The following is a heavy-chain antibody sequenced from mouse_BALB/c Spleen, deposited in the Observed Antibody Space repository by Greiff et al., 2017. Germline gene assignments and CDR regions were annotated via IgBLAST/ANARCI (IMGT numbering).Heavy chain of an antibody. V-gene: IGHV5-4*02. D-gene: IGHD2-4*01. J-gene: IGHJ3*01. CDR1: GFTFSDYY. Sequence: VQLVESGGGLVKPGGSLKLSCAASGFTFSDYYMYWVRQTPEKRLEWVATISDGGSYTYYPDSVKGRFTISRDNAKNNLYLQMSSLKSEDTAMYYCARVGDYDGGAWFAYWGQGTLVTVSA. CDR3: ARVGDYDGGAWFAY. CDR2: ISDGGSYT.